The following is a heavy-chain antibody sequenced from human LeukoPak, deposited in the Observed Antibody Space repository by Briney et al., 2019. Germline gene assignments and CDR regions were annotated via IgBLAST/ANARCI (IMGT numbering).Heavy chain of an antibody. V-gene: IGHV3-48*02. CDR3: ARDPHIAAAGTIFDY. J-gene: IGHJ4*02. D-gene: IGHD6-13*01. CDR1: GFTFSSCS. Sequence: GGSLRLSCAVSGFTFSSCSMNWVRQAPGKGLEWVAYISSSSSTIYYADSVKGRFTISRDNAKNSLYLQMNSLRDEDSAVYYCARDPHIAAAGTIFDYWGQGTLVTVSS. CDR2: ISSSSSTI.